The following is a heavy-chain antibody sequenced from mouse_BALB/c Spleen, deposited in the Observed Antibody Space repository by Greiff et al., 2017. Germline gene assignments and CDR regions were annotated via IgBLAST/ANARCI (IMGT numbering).Heavy chain of an antibody. Sequence: EVKLVESGGGLVQPGGSMKLSCVASGFTFSNYWMNWVRQSPEKGLEWVAEIRLKSNNYATHYAESVKGRFTISRDDSKSSVYLQMNNLRAEDTGIYYCTRRGYEGYFDYWGQGTTLTVSS. CDR2: IRLKSNNYAT. J-gene: IGHJ2*01. CDR1: GFTFSNYW. V-gene: IGHV6-6*02. D-gene: IGHD2-14*01. CDR3: TRRGYEGYFDY.